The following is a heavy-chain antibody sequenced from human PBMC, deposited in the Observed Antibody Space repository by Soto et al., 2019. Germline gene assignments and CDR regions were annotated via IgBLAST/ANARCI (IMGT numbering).Heavy chain of an antibody. D-gene: IGHD4-17*01. V-gene: IGHV3-23*01. J-gene: IGHJ4*02. CDR2: ITGSGGST. CDR3: ARASHDYGALDY. Sequence: PGGSLRLSCAASGFTFSSYSMNWVRQAPGKGLEWVSVITGSGGSTYYADSVKGRFTISRDNSKNTLYLQMNSLRAEDTAVYYCARASHDYGALDYWGQGALVTVSS. CDR1: GFTFSSYS.